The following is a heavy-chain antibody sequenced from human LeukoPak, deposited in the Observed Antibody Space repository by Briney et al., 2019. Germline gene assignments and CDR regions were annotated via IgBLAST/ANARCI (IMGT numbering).Heavy chain of an antibody. Sequence: GGSLRLSCAASGFTFSSYWMSWVRQAPGKGLEWVANIKQDGSEKYYVDSVKGRFTISRDNAKNSLYLQMNSLRAEDTALYYCARDRPHIVVVPAANPSSYYYYYMDVWGKGTTVTVSS. V-gene: IGHV3-7*03. J-gene: IGHJ6*03. CDR2: IKQDGSEK. CDR3: ARDRPHIVVVPAANPSSYYYYYMDV. CDR1: GFTFSSYW. D-gene: IGHD2-2*01.